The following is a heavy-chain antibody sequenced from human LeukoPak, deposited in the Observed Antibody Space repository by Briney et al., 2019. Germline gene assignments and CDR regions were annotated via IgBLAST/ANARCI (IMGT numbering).Heavy chain of an antibody. CDR2: IYYSGST. Sequence: PSETLSLTCTVSGGSISSGDYYWSWIRQPPGKGLEWIGYIYYSGSTYYNPSLKSRVTISVDTSKNQFSLKLSSVTAADTAVYYCARDYRWDYDILTGYPNEYYYYGMDVWGQGTTVTVSS. J-gene: IGHJ6*02. CDR3: ARDYRWDYDILTGYPNEYYYYGMDV. D-gene: IGHD3-9*01. V-gene: IGHV4-30-4*01. CDR1: GGSISSGDYY.